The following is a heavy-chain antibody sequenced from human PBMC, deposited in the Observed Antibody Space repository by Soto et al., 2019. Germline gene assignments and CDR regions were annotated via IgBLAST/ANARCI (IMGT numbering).Heavy chain of an antibody. CDR3: ARDIGFDYVN. D-gene: IGHD3-16*01. CDR2: AKEDGSEL. J-gene: IGHJ4*02. Sequence: VGSLRLSCAASGFTFSSYAMHWVRQAPGKGLEWVASAKEDGSELYYLHSVRGRFSISRDSAGNALHLTMNYLSAEDTGVYFCARDIGFDYVNWGQGIPVTVSS. CDR1: GFTFSSYA. V-gene: IGHV3-7*01.